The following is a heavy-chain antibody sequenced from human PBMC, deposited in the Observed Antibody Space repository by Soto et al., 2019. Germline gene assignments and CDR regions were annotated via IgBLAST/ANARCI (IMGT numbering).Heavy chain of an antibody. CDR2: ISGGGGST. V-gene: IGHV3-23*01. CDR1: GFTFSHYA. D-gene: IGHD4-17*01. CDR3: ALGTTDAFEI. Sequence: GGSLRLSCATSGFTFSHYAMSWVRQAPGKGLEWVSGISGGGGSTYYADSVKGRFTISRDNAKNSLYLQMNSLRAEDTAVYYCALGTTDAFEIWGQGTMVTVSS. J-gene: IGHJ3*02.